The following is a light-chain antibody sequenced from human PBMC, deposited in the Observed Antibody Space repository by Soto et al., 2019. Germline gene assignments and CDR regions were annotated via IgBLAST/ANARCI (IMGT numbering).Light chain of an antibody. V-gene: IGKV3-15*01. CDR3: QQYNNWLLIT. CDR1: QSVSSN. J-gene: IGKJ5*01. Sequence: IVLTQSPGTLSLSTGERATLSCRASQSVSSNSVSWYQQKPGQAPRLLIYGASTRATGIPARFSGSGSGTEFTLTISSLQSEDFAVYYCQQYNNWLLITFGHGARLENK. CDR2: GAS.